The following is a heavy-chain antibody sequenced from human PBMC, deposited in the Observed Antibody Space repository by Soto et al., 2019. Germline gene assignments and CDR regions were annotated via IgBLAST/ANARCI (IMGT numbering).Heavy chain of an antibody. Sequence: QVQLVESGGGLVKPGGSLRLSCAASGFTFSDYYMSWIRQAPGKGLEWVSYISSSSSYTNYADSVKGRFTISGDNAKNSLYLQMNSLRAEDTAVYYCARVAVAGTFFYVDYWGQGTLVTVSS. CDR2: ISSSSSYT. CDR1: GFTFSDYY. CDR3: ARVAVAGTFFYVDY. J-gene: IGHJ4*02. D-gene: IGHD6-19*01. V-gene: IGHV3-11*05.